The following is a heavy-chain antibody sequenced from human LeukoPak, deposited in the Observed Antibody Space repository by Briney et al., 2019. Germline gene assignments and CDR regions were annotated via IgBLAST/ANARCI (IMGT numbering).Heavy chain of an antibody. V-gene: IGHV4-4*02. CDR1: GGSINNNKW. CDR2: VYYSGST. CDR3: ARHYRGALACTMGAFDI. D-gene: IGHD6-19*01. Sequence: SETLSLTCVVSGGSINNNKWWSWVRQPPGKGLEWIGDVYYSGSTNYNPSLKSRVTMSVDKSKNQFSLKLNSVTAADTAVYYCARHYRGALACTMGAFDIWGQGTMVTGSS. J-gene: IGHJ3*02.